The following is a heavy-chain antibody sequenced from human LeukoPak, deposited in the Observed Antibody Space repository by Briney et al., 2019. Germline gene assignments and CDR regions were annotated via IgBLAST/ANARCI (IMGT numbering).Heavy chain of an antibody. CDR1: GFTFSSYG. Sequence: QPGGSLRLSCAASGFTFSSYGMHWVRQAPGKGLEWVAVIWYDGSNKYYADSVKGRFTISRDNSKNTLYLQMNSLRAEDTAVYYCARGPSWSGYGYYFDYWGQGTLVTVSS. CDR2: IWYDGSNK. J-gene: IGHJ4*02. CDR3: ARGPSWSGYGYYFDY. V-gene: IGHV3-33*01. D-gene: IGHD3-3*01.